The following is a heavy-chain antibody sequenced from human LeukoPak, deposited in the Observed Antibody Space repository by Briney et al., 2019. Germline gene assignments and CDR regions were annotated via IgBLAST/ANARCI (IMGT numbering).Heavy chain of an antibody. J-gene: IGHJ4*02. CDR3: ARHLQDIVVVVAAHFDY. CDR2: IYYSGST. V-gene: IGHV4-39*01. Sequence: SETLSLTCTVSGGSISSSSYFWGWIRQPPGKGLGWIGRIYYSGSTYYNPSLKSRVTISVDTSKNQFSLKLSSVTAADTAVYYCARHLQDIVVVVAAHFDYWGQGTLVTVSS. CDR1: GGSISSSSYF. D-gene: IGHD2-15*01.